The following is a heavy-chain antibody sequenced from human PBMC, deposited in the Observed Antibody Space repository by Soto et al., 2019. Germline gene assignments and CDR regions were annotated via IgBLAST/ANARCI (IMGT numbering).Heavy chain of an antibody. D-gene: IGHD2-15*01. Sequence: DTLSLTCTVAGGSISIHYWSWIRQPPGKGLEWIGYLYYSVRTDYNPSLRSRVTISVETYKTQFSMKLSSVTAADTAVYYCARGSGCSGGSSYYGSXVWGQGNTGTVSS. J-gene: IGHJ6*02. V-gene: IGHV4-59*11. CDR3: ARGSGCSGGSSYYGSXV. CDR1: GGSISIHY. CDR2: LYYSVRT.